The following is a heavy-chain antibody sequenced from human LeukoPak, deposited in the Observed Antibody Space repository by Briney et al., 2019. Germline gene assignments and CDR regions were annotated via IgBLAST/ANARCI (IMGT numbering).Heavy chain of an antibody. J-gene: IGHJ4*02. CDR2: IKQDGTEK. CDR1: GFTFTTYW. CDR3: ARDPITMVRGVCDY. D-gene: IGHD3-10*01. V-gene: IGHV3-7*01. Sequence: GGSLRLSCAASGFTFTTYWMSWVRQAPGKGLEWVANIKQDGTEKYYVDSVKGRFTISRDNAKNSLYLQMNSLRAEDTAVYYCARDPITMVRGVCDYWGQGTLVTVSS.